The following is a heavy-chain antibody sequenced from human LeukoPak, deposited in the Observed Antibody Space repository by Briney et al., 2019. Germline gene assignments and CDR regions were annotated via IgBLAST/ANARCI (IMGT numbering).Heavy chain of an antibody. V-gene: IGHV4-30-2*01. Sequence: SETLSLTCAVSGGSISSGGYSWSWIRQPPGKGLEWIGYIYHSGSTYYNPSLKSRVTISVDRSKNQFSLKLSSVTAADTAVYYCARGYCSSTSCYKSSRFDPWGQGTLVTVSS. J-gene: IGHJ5*02. CDR2: IYHSGST. D-gene: IGHD2-2*02. CDR1: GGSISSGGYS. CDR3: ARGYCSSTSCYKSSRFDP.